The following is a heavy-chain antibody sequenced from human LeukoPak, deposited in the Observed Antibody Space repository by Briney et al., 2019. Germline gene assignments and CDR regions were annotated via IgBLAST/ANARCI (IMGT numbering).Heavy chain of an antibody. V-gene: IGHV1-69*04. CDR1: GYTLTELS. J-gene: IGHJ4*02. D-gene: IGHD3-22*01. CDR3: ARDRRDSSGYYYVGY. Sequence: SVKVSCKVSGYTLTELSMHWVRQAPGQGLEWMGRIIPILGIANYAQKFQGRVTITADKSTSTAYMELSSPRSEDTAVYYCARDRRDSSGYYYVGYWGQGTLVTVSS. CDR2: IIPILGIA.